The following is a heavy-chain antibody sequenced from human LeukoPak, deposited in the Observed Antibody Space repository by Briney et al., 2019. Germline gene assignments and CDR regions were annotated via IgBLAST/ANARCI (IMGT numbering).Heavy chain of an antibody. V-gene: IGHV1-2*02. J-gene: IGHJ3*02. CDR2: INPNSGGT. D-gene: IGHD3-22*01. CDR3: ARGRGYYYDSSGYYYSAFDI. CDR1: GYTFTGYY. Sequence: ASVKVSCKASGYTFTGYYIHWVRQAPGQGLEWMGWINPNSGGTNYAQKFQGRVTMTRDTSISTAYMELSRLRSDDTAVYYCARGRGYYYDSSGYYYSAFDIWGQGTMVTVSS.